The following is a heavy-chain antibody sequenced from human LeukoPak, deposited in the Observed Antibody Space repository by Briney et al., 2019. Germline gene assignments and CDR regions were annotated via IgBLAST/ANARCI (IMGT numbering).Heavy chain of an antibody. J-gene: IGHJ4*02. Sequence: PGGSLRLSCAASGFTFSSYAMSWVRQAPGKGLEWVSAISGSGGSTYYADSARGRFTISRDNSENTLYLQMNSLRVEDTAVYYCARDISAWYYFDYWGQGTLVTVSS. CDR3: ARDISAWYYFDY. CDR1: GFTFSSYA. V-gene: IGHV3-23*01. CDR2: ISGSGGST. D-gene: IGHD6-19*01.